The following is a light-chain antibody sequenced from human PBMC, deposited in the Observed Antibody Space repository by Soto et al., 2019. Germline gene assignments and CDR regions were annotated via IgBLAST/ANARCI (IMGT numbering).Light chain of an antibody. J-gene: IGKJ5*01. CDR1: QSVSNNY. Sequence: EIVLTQSPGTLSLSPGEIATLSCRASQSVSNNYLAWYQQKTGQAPRLLIYADSSRGAGIPDRFSGSGSGTDFTLTISRLEPEDFAVYYCQQYGSSPITFGQGTRLEIK. V-gene: IGKV3-20*01. CDR2: ADS. CDR3: QQYGSSPIT.